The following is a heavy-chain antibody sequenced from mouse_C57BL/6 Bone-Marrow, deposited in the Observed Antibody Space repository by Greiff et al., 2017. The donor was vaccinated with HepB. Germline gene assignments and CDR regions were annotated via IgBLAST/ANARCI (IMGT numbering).Heavy chain of an antibody. CDR1: GFTFSNYW. Sequence: DVKLQESGGGLVQPGGSMKLSCVASGFTFSNYWMNWVRQSPEKGLEWVAQIRLKSDNYATHYAESVKGRFTISRDDSKSSVYLQMNNLRAEDTGIYYCTGDGSSYRWYFDVWGTGTTVTVSS. CDR3: TGDGSSYRWYFDV. D-gene: IGHD1-1*01. V-gene: IGHV6-3*01. J-gene: IGHJ1*03. CDR2: IRLKSDNYAT.